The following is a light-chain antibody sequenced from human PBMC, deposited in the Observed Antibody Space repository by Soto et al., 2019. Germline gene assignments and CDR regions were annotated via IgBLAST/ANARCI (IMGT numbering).Light chain of an antibody. V-gene: IGKV1-5*01. CDR1: QSISSW. CDR2: DAS. J-gene: IGKJ4*01. Sequence: DIQTNLSLSTLSASVRDRVTINCRASQSISSWLAWYQQKPGKAPKLLIYDASSLESGVPSRFSGSGSGTEFTLTISSLQPDDFASYYCLHYSTYPLTFCGVTIVDIK. CDR3: LHYSTYPLT.